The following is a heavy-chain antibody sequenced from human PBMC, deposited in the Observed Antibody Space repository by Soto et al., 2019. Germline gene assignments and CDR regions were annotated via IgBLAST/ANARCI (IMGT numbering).Heavy chain of an antibody. Sequence: SVKVSCKASGYTFTGYFIHWVRQAPGQGLEWMGYINPNSGATKYAPRFQGRVTMTSDTSSRTAYMDLSNLRSDDTAVYYCAKASEGGDFDYWGQGTLVTVSS. CDR1: GYTFTGYF. J-gene: IGHJ4*02. V-gene: IGHV1-2*02. CDR2: INPNSGAT. CDR3: AKASEGGDFDY. D-gene: IGHD1-26*01.